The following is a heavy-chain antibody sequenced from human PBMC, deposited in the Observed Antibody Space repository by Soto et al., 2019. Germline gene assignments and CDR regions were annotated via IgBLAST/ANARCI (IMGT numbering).Heavy chain of an antibody. J-gene: IGHJ6*02. CDR1: GFSVGDNY. CDR3: ARSSGRRHVFTFDYALDV. D-gene: IGHD3-16*01. V-gene: IGHV3-11*06. CDR2: SSSSGGYT. Sequence: QVQLVESGGGLVEPGGSLRLSCAASGFSVGDNYMTWIRQAPGKGLEWLSYSSSSGGYTNYADSVKGRFTISRDNAKNSLYLQMDCLRAEDTAVYFCARSSGRRHVFTFDYALDVWGQGTTVTVSS.